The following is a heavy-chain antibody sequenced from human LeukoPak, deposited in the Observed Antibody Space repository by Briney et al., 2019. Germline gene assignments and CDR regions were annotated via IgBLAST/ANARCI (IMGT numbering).Heavy chain of an antibody. J-gene: IGHJ3*02. CDR3: ARDPVEYSSSYNAFDI. V-gene: IGHV4-59*01. Sequence: PSETLSLTCTVSGGSISSYYWSWIRQPPGKGLEWIGYIYYSGSTNYNPSLKSRVTISVDTSKNQFSLKLSSVTAADTAVYYCARDPVEYSSSYNAFDIWGQGKMVTVSS. CDR1: GGSISSYY. CDR2: IYYSGST. D-gene: IGHD6-6*01.